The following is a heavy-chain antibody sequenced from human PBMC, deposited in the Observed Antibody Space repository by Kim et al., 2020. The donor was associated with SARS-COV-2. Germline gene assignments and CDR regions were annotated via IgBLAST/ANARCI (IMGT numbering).Heavy chain of an antibody. J-gene: IGHJ6*02. CDR2: IYYSGTT. Sequence: SETLSLTCTVSGGSISSGGYYWSWIRQHPGQGLEWIGYIYYSGTTYDNPSLKSRVTISVDTSKNQSSLKLSYVTATDTAVYYCARARVNYDILTGYHGSGMEAWGPGTPGTVS. CDR1: GGSISSGGYY. CDR3: ARARVNYDILTGYHGSGMEA. V-gene: IGHV4-31*03. D-gene: IGHD3-9*01.